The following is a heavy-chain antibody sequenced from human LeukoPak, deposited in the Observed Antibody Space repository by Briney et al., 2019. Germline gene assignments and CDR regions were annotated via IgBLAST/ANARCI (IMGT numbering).Heavy chain of an antibody. CDR3: ASGDHYYDSSGPAY. CDR1: GFTFSSYA. V-gene: IGHV3-30-3*01. D-gene: IGHD3-22*01. Sequence: GGSLRLSCAASGFTFSSYAMHWVRQAPGKGLEWVAVISYDGSNKYYADSVKGRFTISRVNSKNTLYLQMNSLRAEDTAVYYCASGDHYYDSSGPAYWGQGTLVTVSS. J-gene: IGHJ4*02. CDR2: ISYDGSNK.